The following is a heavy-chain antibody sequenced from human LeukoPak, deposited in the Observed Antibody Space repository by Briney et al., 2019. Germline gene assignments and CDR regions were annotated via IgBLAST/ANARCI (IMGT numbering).Heavy chain of an antibody. CDR1: GYSFTNYW. D-gene: IGHD3-10*01. V-gene: IGHV5-51*01. J-gene: IGHJ6*02. Sequence: HGESLKISCKGSGYSFTNYWIGWVRQMPGIGLEWMGIIYPADSDTGYSPSFEGQVTISADKSSSTAYLQWGTLKATDTGMYYCAKGLSGTHYGMDVWGQGTSVTVSS. CDR3: AKGLSGTHYGMDV. CDR2: IYPADSDT.